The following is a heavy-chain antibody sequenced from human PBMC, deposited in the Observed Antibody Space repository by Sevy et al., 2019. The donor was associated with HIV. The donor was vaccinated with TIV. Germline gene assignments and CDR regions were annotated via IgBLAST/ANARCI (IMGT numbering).Heavy chain of an antibody. D-gene: IGHD3-10*01. CDR2: IKQDGSEQ. CDR1: GFTVSNNW. CDR3: ARGIFGSGSRLGLGY. Sequence: GGSLRLSCVASGFTVSNNWMTWVRQAPGKGLQWVANIKQDGSEQYFVDSVKGRFTISRDNAKNSLYLQMSSLRVEDTAVYYCARGIFGSGSRLGLGYWGQGTLVTVSS. V-gene: IGHV3-7*01. J-gene: IGHJ4*02.